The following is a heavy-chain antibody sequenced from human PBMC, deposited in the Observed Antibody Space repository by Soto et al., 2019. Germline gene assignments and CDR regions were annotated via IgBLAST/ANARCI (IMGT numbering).Heavy chain of an antibody. Sequence: GXSVKVSCNASGDTFTTNAIHWVRQAPGQRLEWMGWINAGNSNTKYSQKFQGRVTITRDTSASTAYMELSSLRSEDTAVYYCAREVSGHWLVPKPFDDWGQGTLVTVSS. D-gene: IGHD6-19*01. CDR3: AREVSGHWLVPKPFDD. V-gene: IGHV1-3*01. CDR2: INAGNSNT. CDR1: GDTFTTNA. J-gene: IGHJ4*02.